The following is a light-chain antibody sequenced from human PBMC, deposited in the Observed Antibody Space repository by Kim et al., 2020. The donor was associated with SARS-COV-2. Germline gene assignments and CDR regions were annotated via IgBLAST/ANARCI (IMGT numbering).Light chain of an antibody. CDR1: KLGDKY. CDR2: QDS. J-gene: IGLJ2*01. V-gene: IGLV3-1*01. CDR3: QAWDSSTVV. Sequence: SVSPGQTASITCSGDKLGDKYACWYQQKPGQSPVLVIYQDSKRPSVIPERFSGSNSGNTATLTISGTQAMDEADYYCQAWDSSTVVFGGGTKLTVL.